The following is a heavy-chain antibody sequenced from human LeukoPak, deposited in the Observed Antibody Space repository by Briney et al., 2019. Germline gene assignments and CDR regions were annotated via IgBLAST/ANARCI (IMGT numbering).Heavy chain of an antibody. CDR2: IYPGDSDT. V-gene: IGHV5-51*01. D-gene: IGHD5-24*01. Sequence: GESLKISCKGSGYSFTSYWITWVRQMPGKGLEWMGIIYPGDSDTRYSPSFQGQVTISVDKSISTAYLQWNSLKASDTAMYYCARHAVRDGYNRHNDYWGQGTLVTVSS. CDR3: ARHAVRDGYNRHNDY. J-gene: IGHJ4*02. CDR1: GYSFTSYW.